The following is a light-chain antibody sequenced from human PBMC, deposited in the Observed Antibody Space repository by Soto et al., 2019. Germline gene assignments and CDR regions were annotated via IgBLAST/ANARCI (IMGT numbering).Light chain of an antibody. J-gene: IGKJ1*01. Sequence: DIQMTQSPSTLSASVGDRITITCRASQSISTWLAWYQQKPGKAPKLLIYKASSLQSGVPSRFSSSGSGTKFTITISRLQPDDFATYYCQLYSSYSRAFGQGTKVEIK. CDR2: KAS. CDR3: QLYSSYSRA. CDR1: QSISTW. V-gene: IGKV1-5*03.